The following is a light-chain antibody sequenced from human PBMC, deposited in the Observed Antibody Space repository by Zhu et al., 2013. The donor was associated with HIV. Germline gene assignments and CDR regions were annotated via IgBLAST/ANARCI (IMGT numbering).Light chain of an antibody. J-gene: IGKJ4*01. V-gene: IGKV1-9*01. CDR2: AAS. Sequence: DIQLTQSPSFLSASVGDRVTITCRASQDINRYLGWYQQIPGKAPKLLIYAASTLQSGVPSRFSGSGSGTEFTLTITSLQPEDIATYYCQQYDNLPLTFGGGTKVEI. CDR1: QDINRY. CDR3: QQYDNLPLT.